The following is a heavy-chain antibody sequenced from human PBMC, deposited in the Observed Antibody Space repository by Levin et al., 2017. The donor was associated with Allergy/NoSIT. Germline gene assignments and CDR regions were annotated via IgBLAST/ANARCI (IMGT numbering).Heavy chain of an antibody. CDR2: ISDSGST. D-gene: IGHD6-19*01. J-gene: IGHJ3*02. CDR1: GDSMNNNY. V-gene: IGHV4-59*01. CDR3: ARDPYGSGLDAFDI. Sequence: SETLSLTCTVSGDSMNNNYWSWIRQPPGKGLEWIGYISDSGSTNYNPSLKSRVTISADTSKNQFSLKLISVTAADTAVYYCARDPYGSGLDAFDIWGQGTMVTVSS.